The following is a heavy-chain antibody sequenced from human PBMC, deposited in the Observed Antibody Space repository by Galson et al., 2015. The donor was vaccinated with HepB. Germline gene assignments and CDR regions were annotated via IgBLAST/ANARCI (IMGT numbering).Heavy chain of an antibody. CDR1: GFTFSSYS. D-gene: IGHD2-15*01. CDR2: ISSSSSYI. CDR3: ARDLGYCSGGSCYSGDAFDI. V-gene: IGHV3-21*01. J-gene: IGHJ3*02. Sequence: SLRLSCAASGFTFSSYSMNWVRQAPGKGLEWVSSISSSSSYIYYADSVKGRFTISRDNAKNSLYLQMNSLRAEDTAVYYCARDLGYCSGGSCYSGDAFDIWGQGTMVTVSS.